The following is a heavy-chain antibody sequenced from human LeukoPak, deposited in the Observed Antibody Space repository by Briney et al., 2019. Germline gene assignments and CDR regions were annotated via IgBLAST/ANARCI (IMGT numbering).Heavy chain of an antibody. CDR2: IGTDGTSA. J-gene: IGHJ4*02. V-gene: IGHV3-74*03. CDR3: GPPTH. Sequence: GGSLRLSCAASGFNFSSYWMHWVRQAPGKGLVWVSRIGTDGTSATYADSVKGRFTISRDNTKSTVYLQMNSLRVDDTAVYYCGPPTHWGQGTLVTVSS. CDR1: GFNFSSYW.